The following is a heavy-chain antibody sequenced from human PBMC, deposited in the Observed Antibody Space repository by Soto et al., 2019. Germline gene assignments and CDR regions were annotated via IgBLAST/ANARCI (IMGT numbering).Heavy chain of an antibody. CDR3: VKTRGENTFDFFD. Sequence: GGSLRLSCSASGFTFSSYAMHWVRQAPGKGLEYVSGIRGNGDPPFYADSVKGRFIISRDNPKNTLFLQMSSLSADDTAFYFCVKTRGENTFDFFDGGRGALVTVSS. V-gene: IGHV3-64D*06. CDR1: GFTFSSYA. D-gene: IGHD3-3*01. CDR2: IRGNGDPP. J-gene: IGHJ4*02.